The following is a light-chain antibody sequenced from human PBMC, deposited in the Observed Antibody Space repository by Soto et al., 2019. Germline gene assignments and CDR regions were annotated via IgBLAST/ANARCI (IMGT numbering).Light chain of an antibody. V-gene: IGKV3-20*01. J-gene: IGKJ3*01. CDR1: QSINSRY. Sequence: EIVLTQSPGTLSLSPGERATLSCRASQSINSRYLAWYQQKPGQAPRLLIYGASSRATGIPDRFSGSGSGTDLTPNISRLEPEDFSVYYCQQFGRSPGFTVGPRTIVDIK. CDR3: QQFGRSPGFT. CDR2: GAS.